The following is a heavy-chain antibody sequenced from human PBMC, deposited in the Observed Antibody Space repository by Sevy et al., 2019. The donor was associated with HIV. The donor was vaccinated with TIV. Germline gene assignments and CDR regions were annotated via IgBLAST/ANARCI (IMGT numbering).Heavy chain of an antibody. J-gene: IGHJ6*02. D-gene: IGHD3-9*01. Sequence: GGSLRLSCAASGFTFSSYGMPWVRQAPGKGLEGVAVISYDGSNKNYADSVKGRFTISRDNSKNTLYLQMNSLRAEDTAVYYCAKALNSYYYYGMDVWGQGTTVTVSS. CDR2: ISYDGSNK. V-gene: IGHV3-30*18. CDR3: AKALNSYYYYGMDV. CDR1: GFTFSSYG.